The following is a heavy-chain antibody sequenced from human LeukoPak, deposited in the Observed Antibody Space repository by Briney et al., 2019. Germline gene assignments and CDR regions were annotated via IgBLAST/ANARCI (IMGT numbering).Heavy chain of an antibody. Sequence: SETLSLTCTVSGYSISSGYYWGWIRPPPGKGLEWIGSIYYRGNAYYNPSLKSRVTISVDTSKNQFSLSLSSVTAADTAVYYCAREEDRSGDWGQGTLVTVTS. V-gene: IGHV4-38-2*02. D-gene: IGHD3-22*01. CDR2: IYYRGNA. CDR3: AREEDRSGD. J-gene: IGHJ4*02. CDR1: GYSISSGYY.